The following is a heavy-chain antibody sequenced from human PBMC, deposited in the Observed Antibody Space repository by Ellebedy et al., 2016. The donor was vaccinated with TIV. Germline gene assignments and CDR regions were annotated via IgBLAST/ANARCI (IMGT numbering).Heavy chain of an antibody. CDR3: ARENSNDWFWDY. Sequence: ASVKVSXKASGYTFNNFDIDWVRQAPGQGLQWMGWMNPKSGNTGYAQQFQGRVTLTRNTSTNTAYMELRSLRSEDTAVYYCARENSNDWFWDYWGQGTLVTVSS. J-gene: IGHJ4*02. CDR2: MNPKSGNT. D-gene: IGHD3-9*01. CDR1: GYTFNNFD. V-gene: IGHV1-8*02.